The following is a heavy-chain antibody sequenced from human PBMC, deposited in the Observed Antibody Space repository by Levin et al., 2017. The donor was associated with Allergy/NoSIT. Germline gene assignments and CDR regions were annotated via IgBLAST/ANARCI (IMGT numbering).Heavy chain of an antibody. J-gene: IGHJ4*02. CDR3: ARVTRAAAGIDS. CDR2: ISADGRVT. CDR1: GFTFNSDW. V-gene: IGHV3-74*01. D-gene: IGHD6-13*01. Sequence: GGSLRLSCAASGFTFNSDWMHWVRQAPGKGLVWVSRISADGRVTTYADYVKGRFTISRDNAKNTLYLQMNSLRAEDTAVYYCARVTRAAAGIDSWGQGTLVTVPS.